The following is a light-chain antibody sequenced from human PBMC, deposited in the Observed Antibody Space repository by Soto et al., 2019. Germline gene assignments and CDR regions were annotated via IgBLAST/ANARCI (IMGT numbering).Light chain of an antibody. V-gene: IGLV2-14*01. J-gene: IGLJ3*02. CDR1: SSDVGAYDY. Sequence: QSALTQPASVSGSPGQSITISCTGTSSDVGAYDYVSWYQQHPGKAPKFMLYEVSNRPSGLSDRFSGSESGNTASLTISGLQAEDEADYYCSSFTTSKTWVFGGGTKLTVL. CDR3: SSFTTSKTWV. CDR2: EVS.